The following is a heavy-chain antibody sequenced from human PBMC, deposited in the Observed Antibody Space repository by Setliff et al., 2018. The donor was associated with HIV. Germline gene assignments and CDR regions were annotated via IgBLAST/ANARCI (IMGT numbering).Heavy chain of an antibody. D-gene: IGHD3-22*01. V-gene: IGHV6-1*01. J-gene: IGHJ4*02. CDR2: IYYRSKWYS. Sequence: SQTLSLTCAISGDSVLSSRAAWNWIRQSPSGGLEWLGRIYYRSKWYSEYAVSVKSRLTIKPDTLENRFSLQLSSVTPEDTAVYFCARDCDPSRYYYLSLFDFWGQGPPVTVSS. CDR3: ARDCDPSRYYYLSLFDF. CDR1: GDSVLSSRAA.